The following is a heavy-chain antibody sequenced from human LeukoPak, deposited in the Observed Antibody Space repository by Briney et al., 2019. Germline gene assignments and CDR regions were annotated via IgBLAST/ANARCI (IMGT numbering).Heavy chain of an antibody. CDR2: ISSSGNNT. Sequence: GGTLRLSCAASGFTFNSYAMNWVRQAPGKGLEWVSTISSSGNNTYYTDSVKGRFTISRDNAKNSVYLQMNSLRVEDTAIYYCAKDIVGGGDDYWGQGTLVIVSS. CDR3: AKDIVGGGDDY. V-gene: IGHV3-23*01. CDR1: GFTFNSYA. J-gene: IGHJ4*02. D-gene: IGHD2-21*02.